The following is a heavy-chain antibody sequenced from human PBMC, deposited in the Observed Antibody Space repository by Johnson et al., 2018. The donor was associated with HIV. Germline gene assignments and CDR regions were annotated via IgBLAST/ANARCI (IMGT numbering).Heavy chain of an antibody. V-gene: IGHV3-30*02. D-gene: IGHD2-15*01. Sequence: QVQLVESGGGVVQPGGSLRLSCAASGFSFSSYGMHWVRQAPDKGLEWVAFIRYDGSKTYYADSVQGRFTISRDNSKNTLYLQMTSLRAEDTAVYYCAKAGQMVAATSAFDIWGQGTMVTVSS. CDR3: AKAGQMVAATSAFDI. CDR2: IRYDGSKT. CDR1: GFSFSSYG. J-gene: IGHJ3*02.